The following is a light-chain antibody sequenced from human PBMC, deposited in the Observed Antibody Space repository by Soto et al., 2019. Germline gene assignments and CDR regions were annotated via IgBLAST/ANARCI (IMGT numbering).Light chain of an antibody. CDR3: CSWTSSATYV. Sequence: QSVLIQPPSVSVSPEVSITISCTGASSDVGYSSSVSWYQQHPGKAPKLVIFGVSNRPSGVSNRFSGSKSGNTASLTISGLQAEDEADYYCCSWTSSATYVFGTGTKVIVL. V-gene: IGLV2-14*01. J-gene: IGLJ1*01. CDR2: GVS. CDR1: SSDVGYSSS.